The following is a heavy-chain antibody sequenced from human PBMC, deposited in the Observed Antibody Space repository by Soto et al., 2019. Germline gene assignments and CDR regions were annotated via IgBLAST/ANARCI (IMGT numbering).Heavy chain of an antibody. CDR2: INHSGST. CDR3: ARTAYGQQQAKFDY. J-gene: IGHJ4*02. Sequence: SETLSLTCAVYGGSFSGYYWSWIRQPPGKGLEWIGEINHSGSTNYNPSLKSRVTISVDTSKNQFSLKLSSVTAADTAVYYCARTAYGQQQAKFDYRGQGTLVTVSS. D-gene: IGHD6-13*01. V-gene: IGHV4-34*01. CDR1: GGSFSGYY.